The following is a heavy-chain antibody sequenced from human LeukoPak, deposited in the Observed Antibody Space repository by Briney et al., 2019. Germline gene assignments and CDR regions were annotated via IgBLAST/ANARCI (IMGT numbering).Heavy chain of an antibody. CDR3: AIHLLFGVDNWFDP. J-gene: IGHJ5*02. Sequence: ASETLSLTCTVSGGSISSSSYYWGWIRQPPGKGLKWIESIYYSGSTYYNPSLKSRVTISVDTSKNQFSLKLSSVTAADTAVYYCAIHLLFGVDNWFDPWGQGTLVTVSS. CDR2: IYYSGST. CDR1: GGSISSSSYY. V-gene: IGHV4-39*01. D-gene: IGHD3-3*01.